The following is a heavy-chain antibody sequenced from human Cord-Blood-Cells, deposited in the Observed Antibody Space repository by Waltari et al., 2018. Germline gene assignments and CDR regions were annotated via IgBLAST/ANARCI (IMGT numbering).Heavy chain of an antibody. J-gene: IGHJ3*02. CDR3: TTLENDYGDYGDAFDI. D-gene: IGHD4-17*01. CDR1: GFTFSNAW. Sequence: AASGFTFSNAWMSWVRQAPGKGLEWVGRIKSKTDGGTTDYAAPVKGRVTISREDSINTLYLQMNSLKTEDTAVYYCTTLENDYGDYGDAFDIWGQGTMVTVSS. V-gene: IGHV3-15*01. CDR2: IKSKTDGGTT.